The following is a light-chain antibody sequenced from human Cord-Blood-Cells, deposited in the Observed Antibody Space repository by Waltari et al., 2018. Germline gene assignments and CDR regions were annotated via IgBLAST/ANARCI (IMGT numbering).Light chain of an antibody. V-gene: IGLV1-47*01. J-gene: IGLJ3*02. CDR1: SSNTGRTY. Sequence: QSALTQPPSASGTPGPRVTIPCSGSSSNTGRTYVYWYQQLPGTAPKLLIYRNTQRPSGVPDRFSGSKSGTSASLAISGLRSDDEADYYCSAWDDSLSGWVFGGGTKLTVL. CDR2: RNT. CDR3: SAWDDSLSGWV.